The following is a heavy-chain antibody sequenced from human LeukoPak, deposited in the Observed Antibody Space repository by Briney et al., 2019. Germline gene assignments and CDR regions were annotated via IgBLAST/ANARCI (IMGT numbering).Heavy chain of an antibody. CDR3: ASPYLTVTLDAFDI. D-gene: IGHD4-17*01. Sequence: GESLKISCKGSGSSFTSYWIGWVRPMPGKGLEWMGIIYPGDSDTRYSPSFQGQVTISADKSISTAYLQWSSLKASDTAMYYCASPYLTVTLDAFDIWGQGTMVTVSS. CDR1: GSSFTSYW. CDR2: IYPGDSDT. V-gene: IGHV5-51*01. J-gene: IGHJ3*02.